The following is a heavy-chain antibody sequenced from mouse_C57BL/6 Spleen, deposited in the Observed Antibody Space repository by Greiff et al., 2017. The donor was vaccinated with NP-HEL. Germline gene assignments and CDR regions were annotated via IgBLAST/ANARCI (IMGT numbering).Heavy chain of an antibody. CDR3: ARDRRGYDPHYFDY. CDR1: GFTFSDYY. J-gene: IGHJ2*01. D-gene: IGHD2-3*01. CDR2: INYDGSST. Sequence: EVMLVESEGGLVQPGSSMKLSCTASGFTFSDYYMAWVRQVPEKGLEWVANINYDGSSTYYLDSLKSRFIISRDNAKNILYLQMSSLKSEDTATYYCARDRRGYDPHYFDYWGQGTTLTVSS. V-gene: IGHV5-16*01.